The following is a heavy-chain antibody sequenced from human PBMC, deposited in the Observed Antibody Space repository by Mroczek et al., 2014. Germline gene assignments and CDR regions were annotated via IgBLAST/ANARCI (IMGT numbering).Heavy chain of an antibody. Sequence: ESGGGLVQPGGSLRLSCAASGFTVSSNYMSWVRQAPGKGLEWVSVIYSGGSTYYADSVKGRFTISRDNSKNTLYLQMNSLRAEDTAVYYCARAQTMIGDWFDPWGQGTLVTVSS. V-gene: IGHV3-66*02. CDR1: GFTVSSNY. J-gene: IGHJ5*02. CDR3: ARAQTMIGDWFDP. D-gene: IGHD3-22*01. CDR2: IYSGGST.